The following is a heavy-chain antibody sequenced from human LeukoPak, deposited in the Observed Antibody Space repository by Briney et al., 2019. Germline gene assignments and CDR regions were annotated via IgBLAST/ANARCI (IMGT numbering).Heavy chain of an antibody. CDR1: GFTFSSYA. CDR3: AKEGGHITMIVVVIHFDY. J-gene: IGHJ4*02. CDR2: ISGSGGSI. V-gene: IGHV3-23*01. Sequence: PGGSLRLSCAASGFTFSSYAMSWVRQAPGKGLEWVSAISGSGGSIYYADSVKGRFTISRDNSKNTLYLQMNSLRAEDTAVYYCAKEGGHITMIVVVIHFDYWGQGTLVTVSS. D-gene: IGHD3-22*01.